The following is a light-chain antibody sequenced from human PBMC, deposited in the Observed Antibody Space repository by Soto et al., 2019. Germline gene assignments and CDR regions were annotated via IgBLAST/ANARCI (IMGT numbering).Light chain of an antibody. CDR2: KTS. CDR3: QQYNSYSWT. CDR1: QSISNW. J-gene: IGKJ1*01. V-gene: IGKV1-5*03. Sequence: DIQMTQSPSTLSASVGDRVTITCRASQSISNWLAWYQQKPGKAPKVLIYKTSILESGVPPRFSGSGSGTEFNLTISSLQPDDFGTYYCQQYNSYSWTFGQGTKVEIK.